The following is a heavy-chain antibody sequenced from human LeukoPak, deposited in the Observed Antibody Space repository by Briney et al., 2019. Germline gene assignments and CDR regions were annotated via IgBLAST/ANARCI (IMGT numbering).Heavy chain of an antibody. CDR2: ISTGSSYI. J-gene: IGHJ4*02. V-gene: IGHV3-21*01. Sequence: GGSLRLSCAASGFTFSSYTMNWVRQAPGKGLEWVSSISTGSSYIYYANSVKGRFTISRDNAKNSLYLQMNSLRAEDTAVYYCARDRLGVEMSTINRFDYWGQGTLVTVSS. CDR1: GFTFSSYT. D-gene: IGHD5-24*01. CDR3: ARDRLGVEMSTINRFDY.